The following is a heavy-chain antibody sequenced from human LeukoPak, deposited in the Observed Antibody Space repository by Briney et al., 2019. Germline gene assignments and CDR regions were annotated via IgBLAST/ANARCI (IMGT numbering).Heavy chain of an antibody. D-gene: IGHD6-13*01. CDR3: AKDFLPLIAAAGNRANFDY. J-gene: IGHJ4*02. CDR2: ISGSGGST. Sequence: PGGSLRLSCAASGFTFSSYAMSWVRQAPGKGLEWVSAISGSGGSTYYADSVKGRFTISRDNSKNTLYLQMNSLRAEDTAVYYCAKDFLPLIAAAGNRANFDYWGQGTLVTVSS. V-gene: IGHV3-23*01. CDR1: GFTFSSYA.